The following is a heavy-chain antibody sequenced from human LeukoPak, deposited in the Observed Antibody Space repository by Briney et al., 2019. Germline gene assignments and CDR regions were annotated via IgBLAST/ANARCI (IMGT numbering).Heavy chain of an antibody. V-gene: IGHV4-4*02. CDR1: GDSISSSNW. J-gene: IGHJ4*02. Sequence: SETLSLTCAVSGDSISSSNWWTWVRQPPGKGLEWIGNIFYTGNTYYNPSLKSRVTMSVDTSKNQFSLKMSSVSAADTAVYYCVRLRETLDYWGQGTLATVSS. CDR3: VRLRETLDY. D-gene: IGHD4-17*01. CDR2: IFYTGNT.